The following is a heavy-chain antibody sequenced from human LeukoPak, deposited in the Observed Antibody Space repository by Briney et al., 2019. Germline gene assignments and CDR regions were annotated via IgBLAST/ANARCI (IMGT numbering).Heavy chain of an antibody. V-gene: IGHV1-2*02. J-gene: IGHJ5*02. Sequence: GASVKVSCKASGYTFTVYYMHWVRQAPGQGLEWMGWINPNSGGTNYAQKFQGRVTMTRDTSISTAYMELSRLRSDDTAVYYCAWGPAAVRRNWFDPWGQGTLVTVSS. CDR3: AWGPAAVRRNWFDP. CDR1: GYTFTVYY. D-gene: IGHD2-2*01. CDR2: INPNSGGT.